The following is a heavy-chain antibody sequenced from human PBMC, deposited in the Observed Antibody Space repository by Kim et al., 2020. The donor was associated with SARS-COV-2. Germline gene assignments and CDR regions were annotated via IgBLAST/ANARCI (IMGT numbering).Heavy chain of an antibody. CDR1: GFTFSSYG. J-gene: IGHJ6*02. Sequence: GGSLRLSCAASGFTFSSYGMHWVRQAPGKGLEWVAVISYDGSNKYYADSVKGRFTISRDNSKNTLYLQMNSLRAEDTAVYYCAKVRYCTNGVCYGPYYYYGMDVWGQGTTVTVSS. CDR2: ISYDGSNK. CDR3: AKVRYCTNGVCYGPYYYYGMDV. V-gene: IGHV3-30*18. D-gene: IGHD2-8*01.